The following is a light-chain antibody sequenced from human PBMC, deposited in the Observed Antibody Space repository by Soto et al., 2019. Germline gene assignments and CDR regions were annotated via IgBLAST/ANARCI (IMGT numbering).Light chain of an antibody. CDR3: QQHNDWPIT. CDR1: QSVNSY. Sequence: EIVLTQSPATLSLSPGERATLSCRASQSVNSYLAWYQQKPGQAPRLLIYDASNRATGIPARFSGSGSGTDFTLTISILEPEDFAVYYCQQHNDWPITFGQGTRLEIK. J-gene: IGKJ5*01. CDR2: DAS. V-gene: IGKV3-11*01.